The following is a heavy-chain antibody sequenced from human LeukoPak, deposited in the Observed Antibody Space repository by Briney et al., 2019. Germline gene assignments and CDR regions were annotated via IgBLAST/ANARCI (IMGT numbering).Heavy chain of an antibody. CDR2: INPNNGVT. V-gene: IGHV1-2*02. CDR3: ARESVSTTSPFDY. D-gene: IGHD4-11*01. CDR1: GYTFTRYY. J-gene: IGHJ4*02. Sequence: ASVKVSCKASGYTFTRYYIHWVRQAPGQGLEWMGWINPNNGVTKFEQKFQDRVTMTRDTSIGTAYMELSRLRSDDTATYYCARESVSTTSPFDYWGQGTLATVSS.